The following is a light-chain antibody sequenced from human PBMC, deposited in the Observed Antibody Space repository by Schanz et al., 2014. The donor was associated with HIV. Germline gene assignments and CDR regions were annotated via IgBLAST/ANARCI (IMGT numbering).Light chain of an antibody. CDR2: ANM. V-gene: IGLV1-44*01. CDR3: ATWDDSLNNWV. J-gene: IGLJ3*02. Sequence: QSVLTQPPSASGTPGQRVAISCFGSSPNIGSLIGNSAQHFPGTAPKLLIYANMQRPSGVPDRFSGSGSGTSATLAISGLQSEDEADYYCATWDDSLNNWVFGGGTKLTVL. CDR1: SPNIGSLI.